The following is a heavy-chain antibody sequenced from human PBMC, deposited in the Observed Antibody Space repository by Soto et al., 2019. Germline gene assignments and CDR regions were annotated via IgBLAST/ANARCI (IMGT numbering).Heavy chain of an antibody. J-gene: IGHJ6*03. V-gene: IGHV3-74*01. D-gene: IGHD3-3*01. Sequence: GGSLRLSCAASGFTFSSYWMHWVRQAPGKGLVWVSRINSDGSSTSYADSVKGRFTISRDNAKNTLYLQMNSLRAEDTAVYYCARRGITIFGRGDYYYYMDVWGKGTTVTVSS. CDR3: ARRGITIFGRGDYYYYMDV. CDR1: GFTFSSYW. CDR2: INSDGSST.